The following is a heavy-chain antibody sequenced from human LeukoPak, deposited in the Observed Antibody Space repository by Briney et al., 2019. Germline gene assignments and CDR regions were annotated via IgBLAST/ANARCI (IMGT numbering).Heavy chain of an antibody. J-gene: IGHJ6*02. CDR1: GFTFSGSA. CDR2: IRSKANTYAT. V-gene: IGHV3-73*01. Sequence: GGSLRLSCAASGFTFSGSAVHWVRQASGKGLEWVGRIRSKANTYATAYAASVKGRFTISRDDSKNTAYLQMNSLKTEDTAIYYCTRLEGVAYGMDVWGQGTTVTVSS. CDR3: TRLEGVAYGMDV.